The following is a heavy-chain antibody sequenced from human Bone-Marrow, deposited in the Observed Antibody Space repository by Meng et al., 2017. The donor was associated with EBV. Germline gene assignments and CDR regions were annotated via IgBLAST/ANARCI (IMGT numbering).Heavy chain of an antibody. CDR3: AMGLATDFDY. CDR1: GDTFNNYA. CDR2: INPNSGGT. Sequence: QVPGGHVGVEVTKTGSAVKVSCKASGDTFNNYAITWVRQAPGQGLEWVGWINPNSGGTNYAEKFQGRVTMTRDTSITTAFMELSSLKSDDTAVYYCAMGLATDFDYWGQGTLVTVSS. D-gene: IGHD5-12*01. V-gene: IGHV1-2*02. J-gene: IGHJ4*02.